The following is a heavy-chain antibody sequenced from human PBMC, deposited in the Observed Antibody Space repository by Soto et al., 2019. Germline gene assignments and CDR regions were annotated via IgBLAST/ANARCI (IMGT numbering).Heavy chain of an antibody. V-gene: IGHV4-30-2*01. CDR2: IYHSGST. CDR1: GGSISSGSYS. CDR3: ARGMTTVTTLDY. Sequence: QLQLQESGSGLVKPSQTLSLTCAVSGGSISSGSYSWSWIRQPPGKGLEWIGYIYHSGSTYYNPSLKSRITISIDRSKNQLSLKLSSVTAADTAVYYCARGMTTVTTLDYWGQGTLVTVSS. D-gene: IGHD4-4*01. J-gene: IGHJ4*02.